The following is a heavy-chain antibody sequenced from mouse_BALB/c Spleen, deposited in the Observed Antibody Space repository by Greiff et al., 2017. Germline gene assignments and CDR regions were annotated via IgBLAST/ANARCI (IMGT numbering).Heavy chain of an antibody. CDR1: GYTFTSYY. J-gene: IGHJ3*01. CDR2: IYPGDGST. V-gene: IGHV1S56*01. CDR3: ARERNYYGSSYLAY. Sequence: VKLQQSGPELVKPGASVKMSCKASGYTFTSYYIHWVKQRPGQGLEWIGWIYPGDGSTKYNEKFKGKTTLTADKSSSTAYMLLSSLTSEDSAIYFCARERNYYGSSYLAYWGQGTLVTVSA. D-gene: IGHD1-1*01.